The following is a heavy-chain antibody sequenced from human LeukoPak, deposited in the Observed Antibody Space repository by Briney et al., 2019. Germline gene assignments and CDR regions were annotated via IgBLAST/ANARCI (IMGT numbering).Heavy chain of an antibody. CDR2: ISANNGNT. Sequence: ASVKVSCKASGYTFSSYGISWVRQAPGQGLGWMGWISANNGNTNYAQKLQGRVTITTDTSTSTVYMELRSLTSDDTAVYYCTRDLGIIWGQGTMVTVSS. CDR3: TRDLGII. D-gene: IGHD1-20*01. CDR1: GYTFSSYG. J-gene: IGHJ3*02. V-gene: IGHV1-18*01.